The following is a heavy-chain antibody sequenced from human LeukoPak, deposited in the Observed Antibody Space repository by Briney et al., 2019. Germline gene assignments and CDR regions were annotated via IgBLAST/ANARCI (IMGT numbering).Heavy chain of an antibody. D-gene: IGHD1-26*01. Sequence: GGSLRLSCAASGFTFSDYWIHWVRQAPGKGLVWVSRISGAGSTTNYADSVKGRFIISRDNTKNTVYLQMNSLRAEDTAVYYCARGSGSYGDWNYWGQGILVTVSS. CDR2: ISGAGSTT. V-gene: IGHV3-74*01. CDR1: GFTFSDYW. J-gene: IGHJ4*02. CDR3: ARGSGSYGDWNY.